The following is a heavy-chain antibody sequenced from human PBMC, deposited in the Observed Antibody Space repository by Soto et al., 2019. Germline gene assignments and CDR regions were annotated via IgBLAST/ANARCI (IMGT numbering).Heavy chain of an antibody. CDR3: ARYYDSSGYYSDWFDP. Sequence: NPSETLSLTCTVSGGSINTYYWSWIRQSAGKGLEWIGRISSTGSTNYNPSLKSRVTISVDTSKNQFSLKLSSVTAADTAVYYCARYYDSSGYYSDWFDPWGQGTLVTVSS. J-gene: IGHJ5*02. CDR2: ISSTGST. V-gene: IGHV4-4*07. D-gene: IGHD3-22*01. CDR1: GGSINTYY.